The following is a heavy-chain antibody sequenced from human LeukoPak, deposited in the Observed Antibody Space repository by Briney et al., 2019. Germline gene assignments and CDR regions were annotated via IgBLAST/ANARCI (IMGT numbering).Heavy chain of an antibody. Sequence: SETLSLTCTVSGGSISSYYWSWIRQPPGKGLEWIGHIYYSGSTNYNPSLKSRVTISVDTSKNQFSLKLSSVTAADTAVYYCARDGGYSSGWYIYWGQGTLVTVSS. CDR2: IYYSGST. D-gene: IGHD6-19*01. J-gene: IGHJ4*02. CDR3: ARDGGYSSGWYIY. V-gene: IGHV4-59*01. CDR1: GGSISSYY.